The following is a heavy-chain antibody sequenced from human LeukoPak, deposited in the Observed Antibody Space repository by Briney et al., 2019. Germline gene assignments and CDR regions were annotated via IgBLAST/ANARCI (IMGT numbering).Heavy chain of an antibody. D-gene: IGHD6-13*01. Sequence: ASVKVSCKASGYTFTGYYMHWVRQAPGQGLEWMGWISAYNGNTDYAQKLQGRVTMTTDTSTSTAYMELRSLRSDDTAVYYCARAGHSSSWPYFDYWGQGTLVTVSS. J-gene: IGHJ4*02. CDR1: GYTFTGYY. CDR3: ARAGHSSSWPYFDY. V-gene: IGHV1-18*04. CDR2: ISAYNGNT.